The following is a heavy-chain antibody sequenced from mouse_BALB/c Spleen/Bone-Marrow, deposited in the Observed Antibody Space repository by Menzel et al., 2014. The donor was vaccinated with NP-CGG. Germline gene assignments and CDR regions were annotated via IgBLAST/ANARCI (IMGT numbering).Heavy chain of an antibody. CDR3: ARRGISTPEGVGAMDY. J-gene: IGHJ4*01. V-gene: IGHV5-6-2*01. D-gene: IGHD1-1*01. Sequence: EVQGVESGGGLVKLGGSLKLSCAASGFTFSSYYMSWVRQTPEKRLELVAAINSNGDNTYYPDTVKGRFTISRDNAKNTLYLQMSSLKSEDTALYYCARRGISTPEGVGAMDYWGQGTSVTVSS. CDR2: INSNGDNT. CDR1: GFTFSSYY.